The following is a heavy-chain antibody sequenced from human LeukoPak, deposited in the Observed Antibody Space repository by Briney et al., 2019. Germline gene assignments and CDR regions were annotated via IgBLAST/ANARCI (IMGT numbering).Heavy chain of an antibody. CDR1: GFTFSKYW. J-gene: IGHJ4*02. Sequence: GGSLILSCAASGFTFSKYWMLWVRQAPGKGLESVSRINTDGTVTNYADSVKGRFTVSRDNADNTMFLQMNSVRDEDTAVYYCATKQWLAPPPDSWGQGTPVTVSS. CDR3: ATKQWLAPPPDS. V-gene: IGHV3-74*01. D-gene: IGHD6-19*01. CDR2: INTDGTVT.